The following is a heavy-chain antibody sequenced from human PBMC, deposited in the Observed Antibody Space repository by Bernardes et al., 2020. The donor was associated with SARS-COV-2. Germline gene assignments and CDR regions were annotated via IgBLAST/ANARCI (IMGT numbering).Heavy chain of an antibody. V-gene: IGHV5-51*01. CDR1: GYTFSDYW. CDR2: IYPGDSDT. CDR3: ARLGTLGVPGERTNYGMDV. Sequence: GESLKIPCQASGYTFSDYWIAWVRQMPGKGLEWMGIIYPGDSDTRYSPSFQGQVTISADKSISTAYVNWSRLKASDTAMYYCARLGTLGVPGERTNYGMDVWGQGTTVTVSS. D-gene: IGHD7-27*01. J-gene: IGHJ6*02.